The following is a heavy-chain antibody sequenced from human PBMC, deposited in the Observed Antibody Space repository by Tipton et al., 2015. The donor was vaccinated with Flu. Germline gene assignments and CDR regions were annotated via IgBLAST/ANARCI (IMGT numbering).Heavy chain of an antibody. D-gene: IGHD3-3*01. V-gene: IGHV5-51*01. CDR3: ARAPHEWILLLWPHDGFDI. Sequence: EVQLVQSGAEVKKPGESLKISCKGSGYSFTSHWIGWVRQMPGKGLEWMGIIYPGDSDTRYSPSFQGQVTISVDKSISTAYLQWSSLKVSDTAMYYCARAPHEWILLLWPHDGFDIWGQGTMVTVSS. CDR1: GYSFTSHW. CDR2: IYPGDSDT. J-gene: IGHJ3*02.